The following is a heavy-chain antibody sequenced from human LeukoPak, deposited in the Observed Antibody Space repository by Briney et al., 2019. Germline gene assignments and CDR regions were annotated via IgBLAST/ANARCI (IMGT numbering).Heavy chain of an antibody. J-gene: IGHJ4*02. V-gene: IGHV4-34*01. CDR1: GGSFSGYY. CDR3: VRGSIASLGY. D-gene: IGHD2/OR15-2a*01. CDR2: INHSGST. Sequence: PSETLSLTCAVYGGSFSGYYWSWIRQPPGKGLEWIGEINHSGSTNYNPSLKSRVTISVDTSKNQFSLKLSSVTAADTAVYYCVRGSIASLGYWGQGTLVTVSS.